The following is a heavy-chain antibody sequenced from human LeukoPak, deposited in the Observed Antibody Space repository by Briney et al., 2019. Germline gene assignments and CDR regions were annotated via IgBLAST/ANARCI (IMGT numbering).Heavy chain of an antibody. J-gene: IGHJ6*03. CDR2: IYSGGNT. D-gene: IGHD4-23*01. Sequence: GGSLRLSCAASGFTVSNNYMSWVRQRPGKGLEWVSVIYSGGNTYYADSVRGRFTISRDNAKKSLSLQMNSLRAEDTAVYYCARDGDTVLTRGYYYYMDIWGKGTTLTVSS. V-gene: IGHV3-66*01. CDR1: GFTVSNNY. CDR3: ARDGDTVLTRGYYYYMDI.